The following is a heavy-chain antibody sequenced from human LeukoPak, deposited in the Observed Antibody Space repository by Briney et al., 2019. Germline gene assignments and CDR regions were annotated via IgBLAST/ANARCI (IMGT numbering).Heavy chain of an antibody. CDR3: ARGGGSSGYYSDY. V-gene: IGHV4-34*01. CDR2: INHSGST. CDR1: GGSFSGYY. Sequence: SETLSLTCAVYGGSFSGYYWSWIRQPPGKGLEWIGEINHSGSTNYNPSLKSRVTISVDTSKNQFSLKLSSVTAADTAVYYCARGGGSSGYYSDYWGQGTLVTVSS. J-gene: IGHJ4*02. D-gene: IGHD3-22*01.